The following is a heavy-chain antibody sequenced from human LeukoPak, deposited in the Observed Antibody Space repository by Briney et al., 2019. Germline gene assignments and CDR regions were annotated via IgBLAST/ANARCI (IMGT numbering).Heavy chain of an antibody. D-gene: IGHD3-10*01. CDR1: GGSISSSSYY. CDR3: ARRVGWFGELLYPFDY. Sequence: PSETLSLTCTASGGSISSSSYYWGWIRQPPGKGLEWIGSIYYSGSTYYNPSLKSRVTISVDTSKNQFSLKLSSVTAADTAVYYCARRVGWFGELLYPFDYWGQGTLVTVSS. V-gene: IGHV4-39*01. CDR2: IYYSGST. J-gene: IGHJ4*02.